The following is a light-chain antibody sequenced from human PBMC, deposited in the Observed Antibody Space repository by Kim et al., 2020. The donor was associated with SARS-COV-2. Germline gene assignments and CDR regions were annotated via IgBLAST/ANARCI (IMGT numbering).Light chain of an antibody. CDR2: LGS. V-gene: IGKV2-28*01. CDR3: MQALQTPNT. J-gene: IGKJ1*01. Sequence: PASISCGSSQSLLHSNGYNYLDWYLQKPGQSPQLLIYLGSNRASGVPDRFSGSGSGTDFTLKISRVEAEDIGVYYCMQALQTPNTFGQGTKVDIK. CDR1: QSLLHSNGYNY.